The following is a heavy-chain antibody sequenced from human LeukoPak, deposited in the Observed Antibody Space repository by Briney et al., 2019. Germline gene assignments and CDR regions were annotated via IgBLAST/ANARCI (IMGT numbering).Heavy chain of an antibody. Sequence: ASVKVSCKVSGDTLTELSMHWVRQAPGKGLEWMGGFDPEDGETIYVQNFQGRVTMTEDTSTETSYMELSSLRSEDTAVYYCTTAAYGGFFDYWGQGTLVTVSS. J-gene: IGHJ4*02. D-gene: IGHD3-16*01. CDR2: FDPEDGET. V-gene: IGHV1-24*01. CDR1: GDTLTELS. CDR3: TTAAYGGFFDY.